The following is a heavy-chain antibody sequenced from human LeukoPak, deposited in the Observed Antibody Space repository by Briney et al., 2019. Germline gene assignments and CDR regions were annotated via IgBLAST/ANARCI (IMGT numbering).Heavy chain of an antibody. CDR3: AKDLYGSGWYNYFDP. CDR1: GVAFSRYG. V-gene: IGHV3-30*18. D-gene: IGHD6-19*01. CDR2: TSHDGSDK. Sequence: GGSLRLSCAASGVAFSRYGMHWGRQAPGKGLGWGAMTSHDGSDKYYADSVKGRFTISRDNSKNTLYLQMNSLRPEDTAVYHCAKDLYGSGWYNYFDPWGQGALVTVSS. J-gene: IGHJ5*02.